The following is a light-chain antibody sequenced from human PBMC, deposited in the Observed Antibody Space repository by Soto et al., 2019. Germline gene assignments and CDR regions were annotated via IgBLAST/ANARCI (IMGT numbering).Light chain of an antibody. CDR3: QQHKTWPAWT. CDR1: QSVSSN. Sequence: EIVMTQSPATLSVSPGERATLSCRASQSVSSNLAWYQQKPGQAPRLLIYGASTRATGCPVRFSGCGSGTDFPLTTTSLQSEDLPVSHSQQHKTWPAWTFGQGNKVEL. J-gene: IGKJ1*01. V-gene: IGKV3-15*01. CDR2: GAS.